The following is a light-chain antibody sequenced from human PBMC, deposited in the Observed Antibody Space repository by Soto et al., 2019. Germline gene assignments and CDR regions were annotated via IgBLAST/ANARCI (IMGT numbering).Light chain of an antibody. CDR2: EIN. CDR3: SSFAGSNNFPYV. CDR1: SSDVGAYDY. V-gene: IGLV2-8*01. Sequence: QSVLTQPPSASGSPGQSVTISCTGTSSDVGAYDYVSRYQQHPGKAPKLMIYEINKRPSGVPDRFSGSKSGNMASLTVSGLQAEDEADYYCSSFAGSNNFPYVFGTGTKLTVL. J-gene: IGLJ1*01.